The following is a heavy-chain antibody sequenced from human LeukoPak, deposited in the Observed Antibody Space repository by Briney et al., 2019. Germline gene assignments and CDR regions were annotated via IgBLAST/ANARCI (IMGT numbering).Heavy chain of an antibody. D-gene: IGHD6-13*01. CDR3: ARGRYSSSWSYNWFDP. CDR2: INHSGST. V-gene: IGHV4-34*01. Sequence: SETLSLTCAVYGGSFSGYYWSWIRQPPGKGLEWIGEINHSGSTTYNPSLKSRVTISVDTSKNQFSLKLSSVTAADTAVYYCARGRYSSSWSYNWFDPWGQGTLVTVSS. CDR1: GGSFSGYY. J-gene: IGHJ5*02.